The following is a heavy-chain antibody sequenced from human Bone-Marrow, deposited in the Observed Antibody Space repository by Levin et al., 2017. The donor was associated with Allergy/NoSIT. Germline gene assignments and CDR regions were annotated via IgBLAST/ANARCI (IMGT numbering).Heavy chain of an antibody. V-gene: IGHV5-51*01. CDR3: ARRGGGGNSAGYFDL. CDR2: IYPGDSET. CDR1: GYSFSDYW. J-gene: IGHJ2*01. D-gene: IGHD4-23*01. Sequence: GESLKISCEASGYSFSDYWIGWVRQMPGKGLECMGVIYPGDSETENSPSFQGQVTISVDKSTSTVYLQWSGLKASDTAIYYCARRGGGGNSAGYFDLWGRGTLVTVSS.